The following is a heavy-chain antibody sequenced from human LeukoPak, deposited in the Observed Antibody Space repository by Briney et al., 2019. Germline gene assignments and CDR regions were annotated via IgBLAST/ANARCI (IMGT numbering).Heavy chain of an antibody. CDR3: AKGGLLWFGDI. CDR1: GFTFADYA. V-gene: IGHV3-9*01. Sequence: GGSLRLSCAASGFTFADYAMHWVRQAPGKGLEWVSGISWNSGSIGYADSVKGRFTISRDNAKNSLYLQMNSLRAEDTALYYCAKGGLLWFGDIWGQGTMVTVSS. CDR2: ISWNSGSI. D-gene: IGHD3-10*01. J-gene: IGHJ3*02.